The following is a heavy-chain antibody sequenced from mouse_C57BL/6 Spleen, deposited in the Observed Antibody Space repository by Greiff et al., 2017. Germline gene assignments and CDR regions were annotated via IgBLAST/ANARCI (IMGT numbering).Heavy chain of an antibody. CDR1: GYTFTSYW. CDR3: ARGEIYYDFEGLAY. Sequence: QVQLQQPGAELVKPGASVKLSCKASGYTFTSYWMHWVKQRPGQGLEWIGMIHPNSGSTNYNEKFKSKATLTVDKSSSTAYMQLSSLTSEDSAVYYCARGEIYYDFEGLAYWGQGTLVTVSA. V-gene: IGHV1-64*01. J-gene: IGHJ3*01. D-gene: IGHD2-4*01. CDR2: IHPNSGST.